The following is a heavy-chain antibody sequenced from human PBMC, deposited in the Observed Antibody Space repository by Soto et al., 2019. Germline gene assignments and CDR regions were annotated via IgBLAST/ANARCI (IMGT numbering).Heavy chain of an antibody. D-gene: IGHD6-19*01. CDR2: INHSGST. J-gene: IGHJ3*02. V-gene: IGHV4-34*01. Sequence: SETLSLTCAVYGGSFSGYYWSWIRQPPGKGLEWIGEINHSGSTNYNPSLKSRVTISVDTSKNQFSLKLSSVTAADTAVYYCARLSIAVPNDAFDIWGQGTMVTVSS. CDR3: ARLSIAVPNDAFDI. CDR1: GGSFSGYY.